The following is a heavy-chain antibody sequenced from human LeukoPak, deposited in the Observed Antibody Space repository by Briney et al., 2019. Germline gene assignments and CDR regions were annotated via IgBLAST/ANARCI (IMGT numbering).Heavy chain of an antibody. CDR3: AREFLKDYGDRG. D-gene: IGHD4-17*01. CDR1: GFTFSTYS. Sequence: PGGSPRLSCAASGFTFSTYSMNWVRLAPGKGLEWVSSISRSSDYIDYADSVKGRFTISRDNAKNSLYLQMNSLRAEDTAVYYCAREFLKDYGDRGWGQGTLVTVSS. J-gene: IGHJ4*02. V-gene: IGHV3-21*01. CDR2: ISRSSDYI.